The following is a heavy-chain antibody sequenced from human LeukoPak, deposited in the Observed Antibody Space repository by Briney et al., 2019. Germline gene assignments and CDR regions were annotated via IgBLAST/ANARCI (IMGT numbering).Heavy chain of an antibody. CDR2: IYYSGST. Sequence: SETLSLTCTVSGGSLSSSSYYWGWIRQPPGKGLEWIGSIYYSGSTYYNPSLKSRVTISVDTSKSQFSLKLSSVTAADTAVYYCARHRIYDSSGYPFDYWGQGTLVTVSS. CDR1: GGSLSSSSYY. D-gene: IGHD3-22*01. J-gene: IGHJ4*02. CDR3: ARHRIYDSSGYPFDY. V-gene: IGHV4-39*01.